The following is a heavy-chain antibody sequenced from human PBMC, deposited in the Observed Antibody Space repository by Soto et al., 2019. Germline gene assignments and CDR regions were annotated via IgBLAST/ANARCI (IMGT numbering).Heavy chain of an antibody. CDR3: VRVGSTDHDRAGLA. CDR1: GYTFTNFG. Sequence: QVQLVQSGAEVKKPGASVKVSCKTSGYTFTNFGISWVRQAPGQGFEWLGWISGNSGRTYYAQKFQGRVTMTRDTTTNTASMELRSLTSGDTAVFYCVRVGSTDHDRAGLAWCRGTLVTVSS. D-gene: IGHD3-10*01. V-gene: IGHV1-18*01. J-gene: IGHJ5*02. CDR2: ISGNSGRT.